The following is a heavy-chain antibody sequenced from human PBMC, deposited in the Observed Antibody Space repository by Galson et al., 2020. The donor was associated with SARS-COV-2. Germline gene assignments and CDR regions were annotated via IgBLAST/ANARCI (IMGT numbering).Heavy chain of an antibody. Sequence: GGSLRLSCAASGFTFSSYAMHWVRQAPGKGLEWVAVISYDGSNKYYEDSVKGRFTISRDNSKNTLYLQMNSLRAEDTAVYDCARDYYDSSGYDNHWCDPWGQGTLVTVSS. D-gene: IGHD3-22*01. CDR2: ISYDGSNK. J-gene: IGHJ5*02. CDR3: ARDYYDSSGYDNHWCDP. V-gene: IGHV3-30*04. CDR1: GFTFSSYA.